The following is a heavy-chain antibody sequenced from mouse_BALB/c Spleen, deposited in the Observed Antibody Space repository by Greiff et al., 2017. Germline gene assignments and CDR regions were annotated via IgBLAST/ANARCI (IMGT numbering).Heavy chain of an antibody. J-gene: IGHJ4*01. V-gene: IGHV5-6*01. CDR2: ISSGGSYT. CDR3: ARRGYDYDNYYAMDY. D-gene: IGHD2-4*01. Sequence: EVQLVESGGDLVKPGGSLKLSCAASGFTFSSYGMSWVRQTPDKRLEWVATISSGGSYTYYPDSVKGRFTISRDNAKNTLYLKMSSLKSEDTAMYYCARRGYDYDNYYAMDYWGQGTSATASS. CDR1: GFTFSSYG.